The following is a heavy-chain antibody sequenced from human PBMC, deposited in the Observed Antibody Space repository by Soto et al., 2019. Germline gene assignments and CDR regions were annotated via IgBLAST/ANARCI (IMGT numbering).Heavy chain of an antibody. Sequence: EVQLVESGGGLVKPGGSLRLSCAAFGFTFSTYTMNWVRQAPGKGLEWVSSISSSSNYIYYADSVKGRFTISRDNAKNSLYLQMNSLRAEDMAVYYCARGYGELDYWGQGTLVTVSS. CDR1: GFTFSTYT. D-gene: IGHD4-17*01. CDR3: ARGYGELDY. J-gene: IGHJ4*02. V-gene: IGHV3-21*01. CDR2: ISSSSNYI.